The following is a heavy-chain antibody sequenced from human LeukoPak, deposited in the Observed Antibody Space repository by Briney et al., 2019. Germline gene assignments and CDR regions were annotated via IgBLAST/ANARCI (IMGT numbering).Heavy chain of an antibody. CDR1: GFSISSSA. V-gene: IGHV3-21*01. J-gene: IGHJ4*02. Sequence: GGSLRLSCAASGFSISSSAMNWVRQAPGKGLEWVSSINNVASHIYYAGSVRGRFTISRDNAKNSVYLQMNSLRAEDTAVYYCARSPLGRSGYYFDYWGQGTLVTVSS. CDR3: ARSPLGRSGYYFDY. CDR2: INNVASHI. D-gene: IGHD6-19*01.